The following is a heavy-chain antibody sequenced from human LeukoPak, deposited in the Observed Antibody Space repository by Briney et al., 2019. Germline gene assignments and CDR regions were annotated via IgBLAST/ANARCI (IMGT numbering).Heavy chain of an antibody. CDR2: INAVTGDT. J-gene: IGHJ4*02. V-gene: IGHV1-3*03. CDR3: ATVVAYCGGDCYSRGNY. CDR1: GYTFTNYA. Sequence: ASVKVSCKASGYTFTNYAMHWVRQAPGQRLEWMGWINAVTGDTKYSQEFQGRVTITRDTSASTTYMELSSLRSEDTAVYYCATVVAYCGGDCYSRGNYWGQGTLVTVSS. D-gene: IGHD2-21*02.